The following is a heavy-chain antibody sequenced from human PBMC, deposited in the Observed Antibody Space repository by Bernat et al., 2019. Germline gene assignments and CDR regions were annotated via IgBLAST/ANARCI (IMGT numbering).Heavy chain of an antibody. J-gene: IGHJ2*01. CDR3: ARKEDYGGNSAWYFDL. V-gene: IGHV3-21*01. D-gene: IGHD4-23*01. Sequence: EVQLVESGGGLVKPGGSLRLSCAASEFTFSSYSMNWVRQAPGKGLEWVSSISSSSSYIYDADSVKGRFTISRDNAKNSLYLQMNSLRAEDTAVYYCARKEDYGGNSAWYFDLWGRGTLVTVSS. CDR2: ISSSSSYI. CDR1: EFTFSSYS.